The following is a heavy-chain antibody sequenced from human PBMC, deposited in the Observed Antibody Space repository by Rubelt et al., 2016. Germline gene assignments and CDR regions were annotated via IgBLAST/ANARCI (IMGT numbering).Heavy chain of an antibody. J-gene: IGHJ6*02. V-gene: IGHV4-4*07. CDR2: IYTSGST. CDR1: GGSISSYY. Sequence: QVQLQESGPGLVKPSETLSLTCTVSGGSISSYYWSWIRQPAGKGLEWIGRIYTSGSTNYNPSLKSRVTSSVVTSKNQFLLKLSSLTAADTAVYYCARDITMVRADVWGQGTTVTVSS. D-gene: IGHD3-10*01. CDR3: ARDITMVRADV.